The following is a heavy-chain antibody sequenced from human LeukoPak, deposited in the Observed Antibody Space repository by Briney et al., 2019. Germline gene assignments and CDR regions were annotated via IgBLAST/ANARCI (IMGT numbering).Heavy chain of an antibody. CDR1: GYTFTGYY. Sequence: GASVKVSCKASGYTFTGYYMHWVRQAPGQGLEWMGWINPNSGGTNYAQKFQGRVTMTRDTSISTAYMELSRLRSDDTAVYYCARARITMIVVAPDYWGQGTLVTVSS. J-gene: IGHJ4*02. D-gene: IGHD3-22*01. CDR3: ARARITMIVVAPDY. CDR2: INPNSGGT. V-gene: IGHV1-2*02.